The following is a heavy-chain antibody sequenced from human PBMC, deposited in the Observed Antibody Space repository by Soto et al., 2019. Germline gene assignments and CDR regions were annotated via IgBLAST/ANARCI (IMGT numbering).Heavy chain of an antibody. V-gene: IGHV3-21*01. CDR2: ISSGSSDT. J-gene: IGHJ4*02. CDR3: ARVAY. Sequence: RGSLRLSCSASGFPFSRFSMNWVRQVPGKGLEWVASISSGSSDTWYADSVKGRFIISRDNAQNSLFLQMNTLRPEDTAMYYCARVAYWGPGTQVTVA. CDR1: GFPFSRFS.